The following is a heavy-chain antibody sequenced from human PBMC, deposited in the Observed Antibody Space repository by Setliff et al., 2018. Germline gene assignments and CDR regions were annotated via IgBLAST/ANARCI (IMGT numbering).Heavy chain of an antibody. V-gene: IGHV1-18*01. D-gene: IGHD3-22*01. CDR2: ISAYNGNT. CDR3: ARGYYYDSSGPAAFDI. CDR1: GYTFTSYG. Sequence: GASVKVSCKASGYTFTSYGISWVRQAPGQGLEWMGWISAYNGNTNYAQKLQGRVTMTTDTSTSTAYMELGSLRSDDTAVYYCARGYYYDSSGPAAFDIWGQGTMVTVSS. J-gene: IGHJ3*02.